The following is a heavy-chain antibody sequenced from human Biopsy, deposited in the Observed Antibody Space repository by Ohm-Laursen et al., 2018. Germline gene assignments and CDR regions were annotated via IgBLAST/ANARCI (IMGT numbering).Heavy chain of an antibody. Sequence: GSLRLSCSASGFTLSDGMTWVRQAPGKGLEWVSSITTDSGRIFYADSVRGRFTISRDNSKNTLYLQMNSLRAEDTAEYYCARHLRYNDYWGQGTLVTDSS. CDR2: ITTDSGRI. V-gene: IGHV3-23*01. CDR3: ARHLRYNDY. CDR1: GFTLSDG. D-gene: IGHD3-9*01. J-gene: IGHJ4*02.